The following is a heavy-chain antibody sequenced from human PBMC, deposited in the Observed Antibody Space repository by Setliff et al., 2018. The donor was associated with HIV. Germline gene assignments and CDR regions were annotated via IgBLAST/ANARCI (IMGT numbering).Heavy chain of an antibody. Sequence: GESLKISCAASGFTFSNYEMNWVRQAPGKGLEWVSYISSSGTTIYYADSVKGRFTLSRDNAKNSLYLQMNSLRAEDTAVYYCARPNYYDSSGSFDYWGQGTLVTVSS. CDR3: ARPNYYDSSGSFDY. J-gene: IGHJ4*02. V-gene: IGHV3-48*03. CDR2: ISSSGTTI. CDR1: GFTFSNYE. D-gene: IGHD3-22*01.